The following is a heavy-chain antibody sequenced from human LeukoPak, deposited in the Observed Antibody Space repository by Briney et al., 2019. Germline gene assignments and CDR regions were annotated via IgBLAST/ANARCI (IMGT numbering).Heavy chain of an antibody. CDR2: ISGSGGST. CDR1: GFTLSSYA. V-gene: IGHV3-23*01. D-gene: IGHD2-15*01. J-gene: IGHJ4*02. CDR3: AKEGYCSGGSCYSYFDY. Sequence: GGSLRLSCAASGFTLSSYAMSWVSQAPGRGLEWDSAISGSGGSTSYADSVKGRFTISRDNSKNTLFLQMNSLRAEDTAVYYCAKEGYCSGGSCYSYFDYWAQGTLVTVSS.